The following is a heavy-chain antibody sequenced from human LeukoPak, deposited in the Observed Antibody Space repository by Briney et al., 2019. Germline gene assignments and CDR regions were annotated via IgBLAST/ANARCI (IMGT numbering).Heavy chain of an antibody. V-gene: IGHV3-23*01. CDR2: ISDSGGST. CDR3: AKGPTVVPAAIRGAFDI. CDR1: GFTLSSYA. D-gene: IGHD2-2*02. J-gene: IGHJ3*02. Sequence: GGSLRLSCAASGFTLSSYAMSWVRQAPGKRLEWVSAISDSGGSTYYADAVKGRFTISRDNSKNTLYLQMNSLRAEDTAVYYCAKGPTVVPAAIRGAFDIWGQGTMVTVSS.